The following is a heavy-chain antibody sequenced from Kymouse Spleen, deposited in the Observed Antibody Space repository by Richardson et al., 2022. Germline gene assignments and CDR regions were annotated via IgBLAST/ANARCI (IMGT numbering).Heavy chain of an antibody. CDR1: GGSFSGYY. Sequence: QVQLQQWGAGLLKPSETLSLTCAVYGGSFSGYYWSWIRQPPGKGLEWIGEINHSGSTNYNPSLKSRVTISVDTSKNQFSLKLSSVTAADTAVYYCASYYYGSGSPPFDYWGQGTLVTVSS. D-gene: IGHD3-10*01. CDR3: ASYYYGSGSPPFDY. V-gene: IGHV4-34*01. J-gene: IGHJ4*02. CDR2: INHSGST.